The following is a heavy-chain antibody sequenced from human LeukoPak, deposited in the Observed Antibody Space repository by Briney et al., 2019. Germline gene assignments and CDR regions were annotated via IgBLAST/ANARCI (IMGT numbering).Heavy chain of an antibody. Sequence: GESLRLSCVGSGFTFSRDRMGWVRQATGKGLEWVSTIYSGSDYIYYADSVKGRFTISRDNAKNSLYLQMNSLRAEDTAIYYCARDLPVSGAYHQFDSWGQGTLVTVSS. CDR3: ARDLPVSGAYHQFDS. CDR2: IYSGSDYI. D-gene: IGHD4/OR15-4a*01. CDR1: GFTFSRDR. V-gene: IGHV3-21*01. J-gene: IGHJ4*02.